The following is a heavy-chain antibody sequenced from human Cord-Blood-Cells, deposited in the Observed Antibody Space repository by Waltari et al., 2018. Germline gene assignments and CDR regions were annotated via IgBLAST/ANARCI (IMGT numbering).Heavy chain of an antibody. D-gene: IGHD3-10*01. V-gene: IGHV3-21*01. CDR3: ARVGSISDAFDI. CDR2: ISSSSYI. J-gene: IGHJ3*02. Sequence: EVQLVESGGGLVKPGGSLRLSCAASGFTFSSYSMNWVRQAPGKGREWVSSISSSSYIYYADSVKGRFTISRDNAKNSLYLQMNSLRAEDTAVYYCARVGSISDAFDIWGQGTMVTVSS. CDR1: GFTFSSYS.